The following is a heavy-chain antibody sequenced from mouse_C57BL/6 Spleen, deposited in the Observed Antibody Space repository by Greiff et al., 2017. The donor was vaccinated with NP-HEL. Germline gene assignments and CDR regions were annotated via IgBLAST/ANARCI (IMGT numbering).Heavy chain of an antibody. CDR1: GYTFTNYW. V-gene: IGHV1-50*01. CDR2: ISPSDSYT. J-gene: IGHJ3*01. CDR3: ARSHSAGPWVAY. D-gene: IGHD3-2*02. Sequence: VQLQQPGAGLVQPGASVKLSCTASGYTFTNYWMQWVKQRPGQGLEWVAEISPSDSYTNYNQKFKGKATLTVDTSSSTAYMQLSSLTSEDSAVEYCARSHSAGPWVAYWGQGTLVTVSA.